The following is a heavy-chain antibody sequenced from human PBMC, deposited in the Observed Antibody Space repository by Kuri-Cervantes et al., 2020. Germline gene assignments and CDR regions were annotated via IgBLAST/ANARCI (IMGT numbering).Heavy chain of an antibody. V-gene: IGHV5-51*01. CDR3: ARHSMGYCSGGSCYGVWFDP. Sequence: KVSCKGSGYSFTSYWIGWVRQMPGKGLEWMGIIYPGDSDTRYSPSFQGQVTISADKSISTAYLQWSSLKASDTAMYYCARHSMGYCSGGSCYGVWFDPWGQGTLVTVSS. CDR1: GYSFTSYW. J-gene: IGHJ5*02. CDR2: IYPGDSDT. D-gene: IGHD2-15*01.